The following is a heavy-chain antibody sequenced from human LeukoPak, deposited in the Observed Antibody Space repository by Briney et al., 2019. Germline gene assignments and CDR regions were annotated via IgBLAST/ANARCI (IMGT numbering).Heavy chain of an antibody. CDR3: ARGRKRYFLATSDY. CDR1: GGSFSGYY. D-gene: IGHD5-12*01. V-gene: IGHV4-34*01. J-gene: IGHJ4*02. Sequence: SETLSLTCAVYGGSFSGYYWSWIRQPPGKGLEWIGEINHSGSTNYNPSLKSRVTKSVDTSKNQFSLKLSSVTAADTAVYYCARGRKRYFLATSDYWGQGTLVTVSS. CDR2: INHSGST.